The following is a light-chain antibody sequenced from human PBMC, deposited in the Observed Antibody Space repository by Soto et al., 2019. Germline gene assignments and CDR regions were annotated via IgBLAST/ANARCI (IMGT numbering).Light chain of an antibody. CDR3: CSYADGSIYF. CDR2: YVD. Sequence: QSALTQPASVSGSPGQSITISCTETSRDVGAYDYVSWYLQYPDKAPQLLIYYVDHRTSGVSSRFSGSKSGNTASLTISGLQAEDEGDYYCCSYADGSIYFFGTGTKVAVL. J-gene: IGLJ1*01. V-gene: IGLV2-14*03. CDR1: SRDVGAYDY.